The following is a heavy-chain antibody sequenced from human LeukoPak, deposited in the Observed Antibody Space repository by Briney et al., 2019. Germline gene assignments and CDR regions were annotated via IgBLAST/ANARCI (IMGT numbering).Heavy chain of an antibody. Sequence: PGGSLRLSCAASGFTLSSYGMNWVRQAPGKGLEWVSSVSSSSSYIYYADSVKGRFTISRDNAKNSLSLQMNSLRAEDTAVYYCARDPRATASTGSYFDYWGQGTLVTVSS. D-gene: IGHD1-1*01. CDR1: GFTLSSYG. V-gene: IGHV3-21*01. J-gene: IGHJ4*02. CDR3: ARDPRATASTGSYFDY. CDR2: VSSSSSYI.